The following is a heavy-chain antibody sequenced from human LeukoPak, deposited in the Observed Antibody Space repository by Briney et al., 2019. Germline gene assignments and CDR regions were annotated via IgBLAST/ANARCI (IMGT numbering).Heavy chain of an antibody. CDR3: VRLCDIVVVSAALDGQTCYMDV. CDR2: INHGGSS. D-gene: IGHD2-2*01. J-gene: IGHJ6*03. CDR1: GGSFSGYY. Sequence: SETLSLTSAVYGGSFSGYYWGWIRQPPGKGLEWIGEINHGGSSNYNTSLKSRVPISDDTTENQFSLKLSSGTAATTADYCWVRLCDIVVVSAALDGQTCYMDVWGKGTMVTVSS. V-gene: IGHV4-34*01.